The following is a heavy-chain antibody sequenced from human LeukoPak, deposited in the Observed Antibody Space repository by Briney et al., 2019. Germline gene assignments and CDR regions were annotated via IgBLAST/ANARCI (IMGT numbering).Heavy chain of an antibody. Sequence: PGGSLRLSCAASGFTFSSYEMNWVRQAPGKGLEWVGRIKSKTDGGTTDYAAPVKGRFTISRDDSKNTLYLQMNSLKTEDTAVYYCTTDLLLWFGELLFDDYWGQGTLVTVSS. V-gene: IGHV3-15*01. J-gene: IGHJ4*02. CDR2: IKSKTDGGTT. CDR3: TTDLLLWFGELLFDDY. D-gene: IGHD3-10*01. CDR1: GFTFSSYE.